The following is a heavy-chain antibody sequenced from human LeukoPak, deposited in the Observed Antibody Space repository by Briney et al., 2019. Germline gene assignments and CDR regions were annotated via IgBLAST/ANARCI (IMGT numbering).Heavy chain of an antibody. CDR1: GGTYTSYA. J-gene: IGHJ5*02. CDR3: ARISTLYSSGWSNWFDP. V-gene: IGHV1-69*05. D-gene: IGHD6-19*01. Sequence: SVKVSCKASGGTYTSYAISWVRQAPGQGVEWMGGIIPIFGTANNAQKFQGRVTITTDESTSTAYMELSSLRSEDTAVYYCARISTLYSSGWSNWFDPWGQGTLVTVSS. CDR2: IIPIFGTA.